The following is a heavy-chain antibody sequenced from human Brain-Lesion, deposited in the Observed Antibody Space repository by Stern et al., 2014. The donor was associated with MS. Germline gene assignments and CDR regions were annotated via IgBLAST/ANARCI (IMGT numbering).Heavy chain of an antibody. CDR2: FDPEDGET. CDR3: ATDRDDFRSGYSAPTKGYGLDV. D-gene: IGHD3-3*01. Sequence: VQLVESGAEVKKPGASVKVSCKVSGYTLTELSMHWVRQAPGKGLEWMGGFDPEDGETIYAQKFQGRVTMTEDTSTDTAYMELSSLRSEDTAVYYCATDRDDFRSGYSAPTKGYGLDVGGQGTTVTGTS. V-gene: IGHV1-24*01. J-gene: IGHJ6*02. CDR1: GYTLTELS.